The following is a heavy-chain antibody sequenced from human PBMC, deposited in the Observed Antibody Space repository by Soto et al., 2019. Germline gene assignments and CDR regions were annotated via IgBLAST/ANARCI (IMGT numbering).Heavy chain of an antibody. V-gene: IGHV4-34*01. D-gene: IGHD2-15*01. J-gene: IGHJ4*02. CDR1: GGSFSGYY. CDR2: INHSGST. Sequence: LSLTCAVYGGSFSGYYWSWIRQPPGKGLEWIGEINHSGSTNYNPSLKSRVTISVDTSKNQFSLKLSSVTAADTAVYYCARFPRQWRYAFDYWGQGTLVTVS. CDR3: ARFPRQWRYAFDY.